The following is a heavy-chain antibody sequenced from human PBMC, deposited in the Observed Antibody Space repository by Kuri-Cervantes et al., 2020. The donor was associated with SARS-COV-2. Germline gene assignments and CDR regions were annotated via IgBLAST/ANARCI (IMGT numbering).Heavy chain of an antibody. CDR3: ATDRVRVVTHNFDY. Sequence: GESLKISCAASGFTFSSYGMNWVRQAPGKGLEWVAVIAYDGSNKYYGNSVKGRFTISRDNSKNTLYLQMNSLRAEDTAVYYCATDRVRVVTHNFDYWGQGTLVTVSS. D-gene: IGHD3-10*01. CDR2: IAYDGSNK. V-gene: IGHV3-30*03. CDR1: GFTFSSYG. J-gene: IGHJ4*02.